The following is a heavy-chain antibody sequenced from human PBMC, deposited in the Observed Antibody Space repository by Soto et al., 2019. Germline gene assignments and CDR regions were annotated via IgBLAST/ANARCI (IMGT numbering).Heavy chain of an antibody. CDR1: GFTFSSYG. J-gene: IGHJ4*02. CDR3: AKDTEQQLEGFDY. Sequence: QAGGSLRLSCAASGFTFSSYGMHWVRQAPGKGLEWVAVISYDGSNKYYADSVKGRFTISRDNSKNTLYLQMNSLRAEDTAVYYCAKDTEQQLEGFDYWGQGALVTVSS. D-gene: IGHD6-13*01. V-gene: IGHV3-30*18. CDR2: ISYDGSNK.